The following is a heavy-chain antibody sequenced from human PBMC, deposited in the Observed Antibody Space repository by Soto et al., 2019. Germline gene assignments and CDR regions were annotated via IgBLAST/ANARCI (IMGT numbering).Heavy chain of an antibody. D-gene: IGHD2-21*02. CDR1: GFSLSTTGVG. J-gene: IGHJ6*02. CDR3: VQSRCGGDCLQSYSSHSYYGLDV. V-gene: IGHV2-5*02. Sequence: QITLKESGPTMVNPTQTLTLTCSVSGFSLSTTGVGVGWIRQPPGKALEWLALIYWDDDKRYNPSLNSRLTITKDTSKNQVVLAMTNMDPVDTATYYCVQSRCGGDCLQSYSSHSYYGLDVWGQGTTVTVSS. CDR2: IYWDDDK.